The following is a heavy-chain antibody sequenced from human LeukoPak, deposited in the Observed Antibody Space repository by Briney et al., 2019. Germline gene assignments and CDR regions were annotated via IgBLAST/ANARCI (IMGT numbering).Heavy chain of an antibody. J-gene: IGHJ3*02. D-gene: IGHD6-19*01. V-gene: IGHV3-23*01. CDR2: ISGSGGST. CDR3: AKTSVAADTKNAFDI. CDR1: GFTFSSYA. Sequence: PGGSLRLSCAASGFTFSSYAMSWVRQAPGKGLEWVSAISGSGGSTYYADSVKGRFTISRDNSKNTLYLQINSLRAEDTAVYYCAKTSVAADTKNAFDIWGQGTMVTVPS.